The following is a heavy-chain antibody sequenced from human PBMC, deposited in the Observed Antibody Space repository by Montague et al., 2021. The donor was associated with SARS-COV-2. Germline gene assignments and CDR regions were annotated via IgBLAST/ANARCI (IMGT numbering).Heavy chain of an antibody. Sequence: ERNNDYAVSVKSRITINPDTSKNQFSLQLNSVTPEDTAVYYCARDDPYCTNGVCYTGNWFDPWGQGTLVTVAS. CDR2: ERNN. CDR3: ARDDPYCTNGVCYTGNWFDP. D-gene: IGHD2-8*01. V-gene: IGHV6-1*01. J-gene: IGHJ5*02.